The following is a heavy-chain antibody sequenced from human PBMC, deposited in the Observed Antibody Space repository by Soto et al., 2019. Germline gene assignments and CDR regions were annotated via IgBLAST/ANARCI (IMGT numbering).Heavy chain of an antibody. J-gene: IGHJ4*02. D-gene: IGHD6-19*01. CDR1: GDSITTNNW. V-gene: IGHV4-4*02. CDR3: ARDVAVPGESDRFDQ. Sequence: PXGTLSLTCAVSGDSITTNNWWSWFRQPPGKGLEWIGEVYHTGLTNYNSSLKSRVTMSVDTSKNQFSLKLTSVTAVDTAMYYCARDVAVPGESDRFDQWGQGTLVTVSS. CDR2: VYHTGLT.